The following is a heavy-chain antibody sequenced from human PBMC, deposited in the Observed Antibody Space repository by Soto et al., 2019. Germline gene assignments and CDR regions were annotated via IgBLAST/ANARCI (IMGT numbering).Heavy chain of an antibody. J-gene: IGHJ6*02. V-gene: IGHV4-30-4*08. Sequence: PSETLSLTCTVSGGSISSGGYYWSWIRQHPGKGLEWIGYIYYSGSTYYNPSLKSRVTISVDTSKNQFSLKLSSVTAADTAVYYCARGAMGDYYYYGMDVWGQGTTVTVSS. CDR2: IYYSGST. D-gene: IGHD5-18*01. CDR1: GGSISSGGYY. CDR3: ARGAMGDYYYYGMDV.